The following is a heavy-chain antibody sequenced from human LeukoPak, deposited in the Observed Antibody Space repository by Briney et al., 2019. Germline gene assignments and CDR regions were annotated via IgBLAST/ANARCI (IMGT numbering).Heavy chain of an antibody. Sequence: ASVKVSCKSSGYTFTSYYMHWVRQAPGQGLEWMGIINPSGGVTYYADSVKGRFTISRDNSKNTLYLQMNSLRVEDTAVYYCAKDPNGDYVGAFDSWGQGTMVTVSS. CDR2: INPSGGVT. J-gene: IGHJ3*02. CDR3: AKDPNGDYVGAFDS. V-gene: IGHV1-46*04. CDR1: GYTFTSYY. D-gene: IGHD4-23*01.